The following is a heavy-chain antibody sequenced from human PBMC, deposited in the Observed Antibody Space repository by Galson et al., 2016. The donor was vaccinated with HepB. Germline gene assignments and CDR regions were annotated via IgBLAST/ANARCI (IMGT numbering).Heavy chain of an antibody. Sequence: SLRLSCATSGFTFSSYALHWVRQAPGKGLECVAVISYDGINKYYADSVKGRFTISRDNSKNTLYLQMNSLRAEDTAVYYCARDQIRNEGYTYGCLRYWGQGTLVTVSS. D-gene: IGHD5-18*01. V-gene: IGHV3-30-3*01. CDR3: ARDQIRNEGYTYGCLRY. CDR1: GFTFSSYA. CDR2: ISYDGINK. J-gene: IGHJ4*02.